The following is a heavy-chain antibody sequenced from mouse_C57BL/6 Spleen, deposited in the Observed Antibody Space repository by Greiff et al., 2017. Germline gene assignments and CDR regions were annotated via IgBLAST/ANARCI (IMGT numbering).Heavy chain of an antibody. V-gene: IGHV10-1*01. Sequence: EVQGVESGGGLVQPKGSLTLSCAASGFSFNTYAMNWVRQAPGKGLEWVARIRSKSNNYATYYADSVKDRFTIARDDSESMLYLQMNNLKTEDAAMYCGVGDGCDVSWFAYWGQGTLVTVSA. D-gene: IGHD2-2*01. J-gene: IGHJ3*01. CDR3: VGDGCDVSWFAY. CDR2: IRSKSNNYAT. CDR1: GFSFNTYA.